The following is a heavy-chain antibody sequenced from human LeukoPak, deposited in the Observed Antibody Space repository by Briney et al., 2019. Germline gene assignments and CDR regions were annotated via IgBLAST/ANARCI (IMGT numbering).Heavy chain of an antibody. CDR3: VRGSTLRHYQY. Sequence: SETLSLTRTVSGGSISSYYWSWIRQPAGKGLEWIGRIYSSGSTNYNPSLKSRVTVSVDTSKNQFSLSLSSVTAADTAVYYCVRGSTLRHYQYWGQGTLVTVSS. CDR1: GGSISSYY. CDR2: IYSSGST. D-gene: IGHD3-16*01. J-gene: IGHJ4*02. V-gene: IGHV4-4*07.